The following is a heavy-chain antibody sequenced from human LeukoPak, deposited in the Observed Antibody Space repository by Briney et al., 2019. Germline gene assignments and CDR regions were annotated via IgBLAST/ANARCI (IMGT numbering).Heavy chain of an antibody. CDR1: GGSISSSSYY. CDR2: IYYSGST. Sequence: SETLSLTCTVSGGSISSSSYYWGWIRQPPGKGLEWIGSIYYSGSTYYNPSLKSRVTISVDTSKNQFSLKLSSVTAADTAVYYCARLRMELDYWGQGTRVTVSS. J-gene: IGHJ4*02. D-gene: IGHD1-1*01. CDR3: ARLRMELDY. V-gene: IGHV4-39*01.